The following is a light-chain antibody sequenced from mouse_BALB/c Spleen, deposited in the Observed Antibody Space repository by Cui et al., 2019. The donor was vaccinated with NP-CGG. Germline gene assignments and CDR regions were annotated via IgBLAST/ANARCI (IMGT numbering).Light chain of an antibody. CDR3: ALWYSNHWV. CDR2: GTN. V-gene: IGLV1*01. Sequence: QPVVTQESALTTSPGETVTLTCRSSTGAVPTSNYPNWVQEKPDHLFTGLISGTNNRTPGVPARFSGSLIGDKAALTITGAQTEDEAIYFCALWYSNHWVFGGGTKLTVL. CDR1: TGAVPTSNY. J-gene: IGLJ1*01.